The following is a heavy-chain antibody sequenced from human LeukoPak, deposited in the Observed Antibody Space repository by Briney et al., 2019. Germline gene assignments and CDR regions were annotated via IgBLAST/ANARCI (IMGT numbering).Heavy chain of an antibody. Sequence: PGGSLRLSCAVSGFSFNTYGMHWVRQAPGKGLEWVAFIRYDAINKYYADSVKGRFTISRDNSKNTVYLQMNSLRTEDTAVYYCAKTVGASTFYYYMDVWGKGTTVTVTS. V-gene: IGHV3-30*02. CDR3: AKTVGASTFYYYMDV. J-gene: IGHJ6*03. CDR2: IRYDAINK. D-gene: IGHD1-26*01. CDR1: GFSFNTYG.